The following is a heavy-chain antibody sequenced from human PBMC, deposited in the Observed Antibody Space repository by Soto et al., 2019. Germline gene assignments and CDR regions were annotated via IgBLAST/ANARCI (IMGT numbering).Heavy chain of an antibody. J-gene: IGHJ6*02. D-gene: IGHD2-15*01. CDR2: IIPIFGTA. V-gene: IGHV1-69*01. CDR3: AGTVVAATEDYYYYYGMDV. Sequence: QVQLVQSGAEVKKPGSSVKVSCKASGGTFSSYAISWVRQAPGQGLEWMGGIIPIFGTANYAQKFQGRVTITADESTSTAYMERSSLRSEDTAVYYCAGTVVAATEDYYYYYGMDVWGQGTTVTVSS. CDR1: GGTFSSYA.